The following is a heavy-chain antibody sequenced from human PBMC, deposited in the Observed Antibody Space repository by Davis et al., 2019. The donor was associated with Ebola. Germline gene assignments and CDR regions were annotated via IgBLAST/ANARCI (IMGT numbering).Heavy chain of an antibody. CDR1: GFTFSSYW. CDR2: ISSDSQNI. D-gene: IGHD2-21*02. V-gene: IGHV3-21*01. CDR3: ARDSGDWSPGGLHAAYYYYYGMDV. Sequence: GGSLRLSCAASGFTFSSYWMSWVRQAPGKGLEWVSSISSDSQNIYYADSVRGRFTISRDNAKKSLYLQMDRLRAEDTAVYYCARDSGDWSPGGLHAAYYYYYGMDVWGKGTTVTVSS. J-gene: IGHJ6*04.